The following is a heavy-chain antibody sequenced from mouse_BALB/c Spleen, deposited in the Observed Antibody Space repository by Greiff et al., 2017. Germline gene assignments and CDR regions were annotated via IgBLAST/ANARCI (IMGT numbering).Heavy chain of an antibody. Sequence: DVHLVESGGGLVQPGGSRKLSCAASGFTFSSFGMHWVRQAPEKGLEWVAYISSGSSTIYYADTVKGRFTISRDNPKNTLFLQMTSLRSEDTAMYYCASSYYYAMDYWGQGTSVTVSA. CDR1: GFTFSSFG. V-gene: IGHV5-17*02. CDR3: ASSYYYAMDY. CDR2: ISSGSSTI. J-gene: IGHJ4*01. D-gene: IGHD2-10*01.